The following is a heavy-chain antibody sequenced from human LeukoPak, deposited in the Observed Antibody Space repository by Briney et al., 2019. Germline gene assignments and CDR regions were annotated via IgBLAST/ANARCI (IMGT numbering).Heavy chain of an antibody. CDR3: AREPSYYDSSGYVDY. D-gene: IGHD3-22*01. Sequence: PGGSLRLSCAASGFTFSSYAMSWVRQAPGKGLEWVSAVSGSGGSTYYADSVKGRFTISRDNSKNTLYLQMNSLRAEDTAVYYCAREPSYYDSSGYVDYWGQGTLVTVSS. CDR1: GFTFSSYA. CDR2: VSGSGGST. J-gene: IGHJ4*02. V-gene: IGHV3-23*01.